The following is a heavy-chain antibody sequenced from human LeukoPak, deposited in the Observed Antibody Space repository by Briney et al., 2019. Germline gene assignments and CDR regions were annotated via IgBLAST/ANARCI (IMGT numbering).Heavy chain of an antibody. V-gene: IGHV1-18*01. CDR3: AIIYGDYTAGFDY. J-gene: IGHJ4*02. D-gene: IGHD4-17*01. Sequence: ASVNVSCKASGYTFTSYGISRVRPAPGQGLERMGWISAYNGNTNYAQKLQGRVTMTTDTSTSTAYMELRSLRSDDTAVYYCAIIYGDYTAGFDYWGQGTLVTVSS. CDR1: GYTFTSYG. CDR2: ISAYNGNT.